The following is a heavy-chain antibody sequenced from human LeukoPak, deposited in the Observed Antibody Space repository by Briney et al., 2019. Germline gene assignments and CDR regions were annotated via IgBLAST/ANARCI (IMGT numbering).Heavy chain of an antibody. V-gene: IGHV4-38-2*02. Sequence: SATLSLTCTVSGSSINSGYSWGWLRQPPGRGLEWIGSVSHSGGTYYNPSLKRRVTISVDTSKSQFSLKLTSVPATDTAVYYCARGGYCSGGACYSIDYGGQGTLVTVSS. J-gene: IGHJ4*02. CDR1: GSSINSGYS. CDR3: ARGGYCSGGACYSIDY. CDR2: VSHSGGT. D-gene: IGHD2-15*01.